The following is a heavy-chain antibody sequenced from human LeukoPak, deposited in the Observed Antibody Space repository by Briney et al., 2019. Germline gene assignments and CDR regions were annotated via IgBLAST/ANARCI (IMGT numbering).Heavy chain of an antibody. D-gene: IGHD3-10*01. CDR3: ARGITMIRGAFDI. J-gene: IGHJ3*02. Sequence: SETLSLTCAVYGGSFSGYYWSWIRQPPGKGLEWIGEINHSGSTNYNPSLKSRVTISVDTSKNQFSLKLSSVTAADTAVYYCARGITMIRGAFDIWGQGTMVTVSS. CDR1: GGSFSGYY. CDR2: INHSGST. V-gene: IGHV4-34*01.